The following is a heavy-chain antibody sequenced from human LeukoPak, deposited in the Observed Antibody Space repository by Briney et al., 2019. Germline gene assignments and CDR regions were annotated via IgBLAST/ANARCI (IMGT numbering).Heavy chain of an antibody. J-gene: IGHJ6*03. CDR2: IIPIFGTA. D-gene: IGHD5-12*01. Sequence: SVKVSCKASGGTFSSYAISWVRQAPGQGLEWMGGIIPIFGTANYAQKFQGRVTITADKSTSTAYMELSSLRSEDTAVYYCARGRRSGYDYSYYYYMDVWGKGTTVTVSS. V-gene: IGHV1-69*06. CDR3: ARGRRSGYDYSYYYYMDV. CDR1: GGTFSSYA.